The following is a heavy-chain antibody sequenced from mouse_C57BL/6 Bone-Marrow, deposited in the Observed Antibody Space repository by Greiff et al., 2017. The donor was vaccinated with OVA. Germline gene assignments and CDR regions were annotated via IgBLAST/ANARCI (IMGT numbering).Heavy chain of an antibody. D-gene: IGHD1-1*01. CDR3: TRGFYTHWYFDV. Sequence: VQLQQSGTVLARPGASVKMSCKTSGYTFTSYWMHWVKQRPGQGLEWIGAIYPGNSDTSYNQKFKGKAKLTAVTSASTAYMELSSLTNEDSAVYYCTRGFYTHWYFDVWGTGTTVTVSS. J-gene: IGHJ1*03. CDR1: GYTFTSYW. V-gene: IGHV1-5*01. CDR2: IYPGNSDT.